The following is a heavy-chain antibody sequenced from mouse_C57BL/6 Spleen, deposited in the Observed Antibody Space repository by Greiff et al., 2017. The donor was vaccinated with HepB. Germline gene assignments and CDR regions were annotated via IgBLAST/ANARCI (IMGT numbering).Heavy chain of an antibody. V-gene: IGHV5-4*01. CDR1: GFTFSSYA. CDR2: ISDGGSYT. CDR3: ARELEEDY. Sequence: DVQLQESGGGLVKPGGSLKLSCAASGFTFSSYAMSWVRQTPEKRLEWVATISDGGSYTYYPDNVKGRFTISRDNAKNNLYLQMSHLKSEDTAMYYCARELEEDYWGQGTLVTVSA. D-gene: IGHD4-1*01. J-gene: IGHJ3*01.